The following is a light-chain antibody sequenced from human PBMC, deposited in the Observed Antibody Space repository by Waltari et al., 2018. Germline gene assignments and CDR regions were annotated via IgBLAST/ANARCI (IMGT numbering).Light chain of an antibody. V-gene: IGLV2-14*01. CDR2: DVS. CDR1: SSYVGGYNY. CDR3: ISYSSATPGNVV. J-gene: IGLJ3*02. Sequence: SALTQPASVSGSLGQSITFSCTGTSSYVGGYNYVAWYQQHPGKAPKLMIHDVSNRPSGVSIRFSGSKSGNTASLTISGLQADDEADYYCISYSSATPGNVVIGGGTKLTVL.